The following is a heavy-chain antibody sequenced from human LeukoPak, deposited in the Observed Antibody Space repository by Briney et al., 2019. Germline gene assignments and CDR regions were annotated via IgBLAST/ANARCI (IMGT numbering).Heavy chain of an antibody. D-gene: IGHD6-13*01. Sequence: SETLSLTCTVSNGPINTYQWTWIRQPPGKGLEWIGNIHYSGSANYNPSLKSRVTISVDTSKNQFSLKLSSVTAADTAVYYCARDSVAAAAPNWFDPWGQGTLVTVSS. CDR1: NGPINTYQ. CDR2: IHYSGSA. V-gene: IGHV4-59*12. J-gene: IGHJ5*02. CDR3: ARDSVAAAAPNWFDP.